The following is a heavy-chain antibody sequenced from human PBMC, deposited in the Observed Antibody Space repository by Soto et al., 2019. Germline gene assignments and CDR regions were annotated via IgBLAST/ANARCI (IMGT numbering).Heavy chain of an antibody. V-gene: IGHV4-59*01. CDR3: ARVGGYYGDYPNFDY. D-gene: IGHD4-17*01. Sequence: SETLSLTCIVSGSSISGFYWSWIRQPPGKGLEWIGNIHYSGSTNYNPSRKSRVTISVDMSKNQFSLKVNSVTAADTAVYYCARVGGYYGDYPNFDYWGQGMLVTVPQ. CDR1: GSSISGFY. J-gene: IGHJ4*02. CDR2: IHYSGST.